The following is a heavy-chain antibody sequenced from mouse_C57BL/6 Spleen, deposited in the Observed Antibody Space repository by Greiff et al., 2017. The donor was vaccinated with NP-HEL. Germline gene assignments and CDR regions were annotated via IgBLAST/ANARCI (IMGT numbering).Heavy chain of an antibody. CDR2: IYPGDGDT. Sequence: QVQLQQSGPELVKPGASVKSSCKASGYAFSSSWMNWVKQRPGKGLEWIGRIYPGDGDTNYNGKFKGKATLTADKSSSTAYMQLISLTSEDSAVYFCANDGYFYAMDYWGQGTSVTVSS. CDR3: ANDGYFYAMDY. J-gene: IGHJ4*01. CDR1: GYAFSSSW. D-gene: IGHD2-3*01. V-gene: IGHV1-82*01.